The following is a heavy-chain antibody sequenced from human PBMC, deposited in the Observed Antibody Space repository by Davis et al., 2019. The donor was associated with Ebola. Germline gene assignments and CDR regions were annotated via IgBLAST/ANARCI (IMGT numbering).Heavy chain of an antibody. D-gene: IGHD6-6*01. Sequence: GGSLRLSCAVYGGSFSGYYWSWVRQAPGKGLEWVSVIYSGGSTYYADSVKGRFTISRDNSKNTLYLQMNSLRAEDTAVYYCARVSSSGEIDYWGQGTLVTVSS. V-gene: IGHV3-53*01. J-gene: IGHJ4*02. CDR3: ARVSSSGEIDY. CDR2: IYSGGST. CDR1: GGSFSGYY.